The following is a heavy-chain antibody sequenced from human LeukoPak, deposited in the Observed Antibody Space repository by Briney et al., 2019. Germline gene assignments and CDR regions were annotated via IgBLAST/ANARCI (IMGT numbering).Heavy chain of an antibody. V-gene: IGHV1-24*01. CDR1: GYTLTELS. D-gene: IGHD3-10*01. Sequence: ASVKVSCKVSGYTLTELSMHWVRQAPGKGLEWMGGFDPEDGETIYAQKFQGRVTMTEDTSTDTAYVELSSLRSEDTAVYYCATERGNYYGSGSYSWWFDPWGQGTLVTVSS. CDR3: ATERGNYYGSGSYSWWFDP. J-gene: IGHJ5*02. CDR2: FDPEDGET.